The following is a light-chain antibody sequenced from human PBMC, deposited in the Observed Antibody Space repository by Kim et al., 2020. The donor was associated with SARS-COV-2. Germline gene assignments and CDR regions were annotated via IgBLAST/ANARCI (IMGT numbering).Light chain of an antibody. CDR1: QDIRHY. J-gene: IGKJ2*01. CDR2: DAS. CDR3: QQYDNLVS. Sequence: LSASVGDRVTITCQASQDIRHYLNWYQQKPGEAPRLLIYDASNLQTGVPSRFSGSGSGTDFSFSISILQSEDFATYYCQQYDNLVSFGQGTKLEI. V-gene: IGKV1-33*01.